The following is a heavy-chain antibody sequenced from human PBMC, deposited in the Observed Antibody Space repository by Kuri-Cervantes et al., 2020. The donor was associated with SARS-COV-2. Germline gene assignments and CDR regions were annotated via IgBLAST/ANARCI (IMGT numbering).Heavy chain of an antibody. D-gene: IGHD6-19*01. CDR2: IYHSGST. J-gene: IGHJ3*02. Sequence: LRLSCAVSGGSISSGGYSWSWIRQPPGKGLEWIGYIYHSGSTYYNPSLKSRVTISVDTSKNQFSLKLSSVTAADTAVYYCARHMAGAHDAFDIWGQGTMVTVSS. CDR3: ARHMAGAHDAFDI. CDR1: GGSISSGGYS. V-gene: IGHV4-30-2*01.